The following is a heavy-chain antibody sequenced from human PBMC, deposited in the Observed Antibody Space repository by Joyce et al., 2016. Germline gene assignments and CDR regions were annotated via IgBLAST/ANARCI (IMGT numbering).Heavy chain of an antibody. D-gene: IGHD1-1*01. CDR3: ATAWRTGIDSPY. CDR2: INPKTGGT. V-gene: IGHV1-2*02. J-gene: IGHJ4*02. CDR1: GYTFTDYY. Sequence: QVQLVQSGAEVKKPGASVQVSCKTSGYTFTDYYIHWVRQAPGQGPEWMGWINPKTGGTKYAQRLQGRVTLTRDTSISAAYMELSTLTSDDTAVYYCATAWRTGIDSPYWGQGTLVIVSS.